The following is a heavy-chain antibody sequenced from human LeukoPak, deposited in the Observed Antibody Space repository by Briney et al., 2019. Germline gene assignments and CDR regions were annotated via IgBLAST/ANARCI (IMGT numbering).Heavy chain of an antibody. V-gene: IGHV3-7*01. CDR3: AREGHDYSNYPDAFDI. CDR2: IKQDGSEK. J-gene: IGHJ3*02. D-gene: IGHD4-11*01. Sequence: PGGSLRLSCAASGFTFSSYWMSWVRQAPGKGLEWVANIKQDGSEKYYVDSVKGRFTISRDNAKNSLYLQMNSLRAEDTAVYYCAREGHDYSNYPDAFDIWGQGTMVTVSS. CDR1: GFTFSSYW.